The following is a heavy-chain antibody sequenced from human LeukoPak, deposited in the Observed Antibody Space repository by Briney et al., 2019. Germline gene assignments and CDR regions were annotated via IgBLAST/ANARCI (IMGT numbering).Heavy chain of an antibody. D-gene: IGHD6-6*01. CDR1: GFTVNNNY. V-gene: IGHV3-30*02. J-gene: IGHJ4*02. Sequence: RGGSLRLSCAASGFTVNNNYMTWVRQAPGKGLEWVANIKQDGSNKYYADSVKGRFTISRDNSKNTLYLQMNSLRAEDTAVYYCAKAGEYSSSFLLDYWGQGTLVTVSS. CDR3: AKAGEYSSSFLLDY. CDR2: IKQDGSNK.